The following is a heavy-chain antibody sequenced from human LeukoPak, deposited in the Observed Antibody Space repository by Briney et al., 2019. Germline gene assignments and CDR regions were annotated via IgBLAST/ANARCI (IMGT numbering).Heavy chain of an antibody. V-gene: IGHV3-7*01. J-gene: IGHJ5*02. CDR2: IKQDRSEK. D-gene: IGHD3-3*01. Sequence: PGGSLRLSCAASGFTFSSYWMSWVRQAPGKGLEWVANIKQDRSEKYYVDSVKGRFTISRDNAKNSLYLQMNSLRAEDTAVYYCAREDYDFWSGYFRFRGATRFDPWGQGTLVTVSS. CDR3: AREDYDFWSGYFRFRGATRFDP. CDR1: GFTFSSYW.